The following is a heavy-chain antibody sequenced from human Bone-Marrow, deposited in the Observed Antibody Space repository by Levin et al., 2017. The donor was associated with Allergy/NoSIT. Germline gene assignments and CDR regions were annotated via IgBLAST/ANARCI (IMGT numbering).Heavy chain of an antibody. CDR3: VRVYYYDGSGYSYEDS. D-gene: IGHD3-22*01. V-gene: IGHV1-2*02. CDR1: GYTFTGYH. Sequence: AASVKVSCKASGYTFTGYHIHWVRQAPGQGLEWMGWFNPNSGGADYAQNFQGRVTMTRDTSFSTAYMELSSLRSDDTAVYFCVRVYYYDGSGYSYEDSWGQGTLVTVSS. CDR2: FNPNSGGA. J-gene: IGHJ4*02.